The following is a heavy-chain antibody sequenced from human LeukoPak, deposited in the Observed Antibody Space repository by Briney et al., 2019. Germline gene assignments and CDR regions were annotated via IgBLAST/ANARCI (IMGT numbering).Heavy chain of an antibody. CDR1: GYTFTSYG. CDR2: ISAYNGNT. CDR3: ARQVTTSYYYGLDV. Sequence: ASVKVSFKASGYTFTSYGINWERQAPGQGLEWMGWISAYNGNTKYAQNLQGRVTMTTDTSTNTAYMELRSLRSDDTAVYYCARQVTTSYYYGLDVWGPGTTVTVSS. J-gene: IGHJ6*02. D-gene: IGHD4-11*01. V-gene: IGHV1-18*01.